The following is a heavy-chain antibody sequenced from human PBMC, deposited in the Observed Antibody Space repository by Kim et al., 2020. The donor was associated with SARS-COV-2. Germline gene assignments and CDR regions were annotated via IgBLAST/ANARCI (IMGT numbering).Heavy chain of an antibody. Sequence: GGSLRLSCAASGFLVSNDYMGWVRQAPGKGLEWLSVIYSGGGTHYADSVKGRFTISRDNSKNTVYLQTNVLRADDTAVYYCAKGGQKYAYDSWGQGTKVIVSS. CDR1: GFLVSNDY. J-gene: IGHJ3*01. CDR2: IYSGGGT. CDR3: AKGGQKYAYDS. D-gene: IGHD3-10*01. V-gene: IGHV3-53*01.